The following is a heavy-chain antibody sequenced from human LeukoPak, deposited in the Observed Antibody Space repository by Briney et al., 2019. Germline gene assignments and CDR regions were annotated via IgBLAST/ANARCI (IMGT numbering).Heavy chain of an antibody. V-gene: IGHV4-59*01. Sequence: SETLSLTCTVSGRSISSYYWSCIRQPPGKGLEWLGNIYYSGSTNYNPSLKSRVTISVDTSKNQFSLNLSSVTAADTAVYYCARDLAAAGKSYWNFDLWGRGTLVTVSS. D-gene: IGHD6-13*01. CDR2: IYYSGST. CDR1: GRSISSYY. J-gene: IGHJ2*01. CDR3: ARDLAAAGKSYWNFDL.